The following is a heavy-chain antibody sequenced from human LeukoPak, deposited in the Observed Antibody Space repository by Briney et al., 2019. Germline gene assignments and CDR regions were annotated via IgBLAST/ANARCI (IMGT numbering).Heavy chain of an antibody. CDR1: GYSFTSYW. V-gene: IGHV5-51*01. CDR3: TRRWYDTLTGYYYFDY. CDR2: IYPGDSDT. D-gene: IGHD3-9*01. J-gene: IGHJ4*02. Sequence: GESLKISCKGSGYSFTSYWIGWVRQMPGKGLEWMGIIYPGDSDTRYSPSFQGQVTISADKSISTAYLQRNSLKASDTAMYYCTRRWYDTLTGYYYFDYWGQGTLVTVSS.